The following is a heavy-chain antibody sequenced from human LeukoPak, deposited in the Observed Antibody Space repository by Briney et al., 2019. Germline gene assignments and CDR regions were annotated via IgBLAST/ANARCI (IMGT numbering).Heavy chain of an antibody. CDR1: GFTFSGSA. CDR2: ISSKANSYAT. J-gene: IGHJ6*03. CDR3: TRAYYYHMDV. Sequence: GGSLRLSCAASGFTFSGSAMHGVRQASGKGRVGVGRISSKANSYATAHAASVKGRFNISRDDSKNTANLQMYSLKTEDTAVYYCTRAYYYHMDVWGKGTTVTVSS. V-gene: IGHV3-73*01.